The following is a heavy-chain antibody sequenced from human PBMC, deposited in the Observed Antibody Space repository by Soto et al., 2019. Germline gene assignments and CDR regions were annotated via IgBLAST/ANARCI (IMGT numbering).Heavy chain of an antibody. CDR2: ISGSGGST. V-gene: IGHV3-23*01. Sequence: EVQLLESGGGLVQPGGSLRLSCAASGFTFSSYAMNWFRQAPGKGLEWVSVISGSGGSTYYADSVKGRFTISRDNSKNTLYLQMNSLRADDTAVYYCASRSSGWYFDYWGQGTLATVSS. J-gene: IGHJ4*02. D-gene: IGHD6-19*01. CDR1: GFTFSSYA. CDR3: ASRSSGWYFDY.